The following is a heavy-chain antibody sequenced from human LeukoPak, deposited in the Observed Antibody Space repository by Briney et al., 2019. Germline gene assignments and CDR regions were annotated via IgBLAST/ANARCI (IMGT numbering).Heavy chain of an antibody. CDR3: ASFTGYVVLDY. Sequence: GGSLRLSCAASGFTFSSYAMHWVRQAPGKGLEWVAVISYDGSNKYYADSVKGRFTISRDNSKNTLYLQMNSLRAEDTVVYYCASFTGYVVLDYWGQGTLVTVSS. V-gene: IGHV3-30*04. J-gene: IGHJ4*02. D-gene: IGHD2-21*01. CDR1: GFTFSSYA. CDR2: ISYDGSNK.